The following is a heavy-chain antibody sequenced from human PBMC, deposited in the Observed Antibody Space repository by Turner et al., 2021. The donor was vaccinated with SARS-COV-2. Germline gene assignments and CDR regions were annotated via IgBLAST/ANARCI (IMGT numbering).Heavy chain of an antibody. D-gene: IGHD3-22*01. CDR3: ARDRDYDSSGYWEQS. J-gene: IGHJ4*02. Sequence: QVQLVQSGAEVKKPGASVKVSCKSSGGTFSSYANSWVRQAPGQGLEWMGGIIPIFGTANYAQKFQGRVTITADKSTSAAYMELSSLGSEDTAVYYCARDRDYDSSGYWEQSWGQGTLVTVSS. CDR2: IIPIFGTA. V-gene: IGHV1-69*06. CDR1: GGTFSSYA.